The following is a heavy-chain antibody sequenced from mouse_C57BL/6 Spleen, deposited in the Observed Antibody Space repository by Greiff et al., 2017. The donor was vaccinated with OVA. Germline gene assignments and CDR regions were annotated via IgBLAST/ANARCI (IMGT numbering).Heavy chain of an antibody. CDR3: AREGDYGNWYFDV. V-gene: IGHV1-59*01. J-gene: IGHJ1*03. Sequence: QVQLQQPGAELVRPGTSVKLSCKASGYTFTSYWMHWVKQRPGQGLEWIGVIDPSDSYTNSNQKFKGKATLTVDTSSSTDYMQLSSLTSEDSAVYYCAREGDYGNWYFDVWGTGTTVTVSS. CDR1: GYTFTSYW. CDR2: IDPSDSYT. D-gene: IGHD2-1*01.